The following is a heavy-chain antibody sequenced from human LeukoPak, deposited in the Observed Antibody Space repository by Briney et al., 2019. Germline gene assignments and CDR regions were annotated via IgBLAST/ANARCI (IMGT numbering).Heavy chain of an antibody. CDR1: GGSISSGSYY. CDR2: IYTSGST. Sequence: SQTLSLTCTVSGGSISSGSYYWSWIRQPAGKGLEWIGRIYTSGSTNYNPSLKSRVTISVDTSKNQFSLKLSSVTAADTAVYYCARESEYSSSNYYYYGMDVWGQGTTVTVSS. V-gene: IGHV4-61*02. D-gene: IGHD6-6*01. J-gene: IGHJ6*02. CDR3: ARESEYSSSNYYYYGMDV.